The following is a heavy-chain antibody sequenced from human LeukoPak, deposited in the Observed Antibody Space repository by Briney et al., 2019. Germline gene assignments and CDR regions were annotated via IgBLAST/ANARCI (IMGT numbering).Heavy chain of an antibody. D-gene: IGHD3-22*01. J-gene: IGHJ6*02. CDR3: ARDTYYYDSSGYYDYYGMDV. Sequence: GGSLRLSCTASGFTFSGYSMNWIRQAPGKGLEWVSYISSSGSTIYYADSVKGRFTISRDNAKNSLYLQMNSLRAEDTAVYYCARDTYYYDSSGYYDYYGMDVWGQGTTVTVSS. CDR1: GFTFSGYS. V-gene: IGHV3-48*04. CDR2: ISSSGSTI.